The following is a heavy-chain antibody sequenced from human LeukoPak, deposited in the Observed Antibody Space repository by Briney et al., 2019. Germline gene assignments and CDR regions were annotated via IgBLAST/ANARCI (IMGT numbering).Heavy chain of an antibody. D-gene: IGHD2-21*02. V-gene: IGHV3-48*03. J-gene: IGHJ5*02. CDR3: AREVADCGGDCLAP. CDR1: GFTFSTYE. Sequence: GSLRLSCAATGFTFSTYEMNWVRQAPGKGLEWVSYISSSGSMIYYADSVKGRFTVSRDNAKNSLYLQKNSLTVEDTAVYYCAREVADCGGDCLAPWGQGTLVTVSS. CDR2: ISSSGSMI.